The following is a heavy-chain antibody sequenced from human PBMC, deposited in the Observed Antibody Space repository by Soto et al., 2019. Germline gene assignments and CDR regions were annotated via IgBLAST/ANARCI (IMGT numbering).Heavy chain of an antibody. Sequence: GASVKVSCKASGYTFTGYYMHWVRQAPGQGLEWMGWINPNSGGTNYAQKFQGWVTMTRDTSISTAYMELSRLRSDDTAVYYCARDAREQQLVLPLVSYYGMDVWGQGTTVTVSS. V-gene: IGHV1-2*04. CDR2: INPNSGGT. D-gene: IGHD6-13*01. CDR3: ARDAREQQLVLPLVSYYGMDV. J-gene: IGHJ6*02. CDR1: GYTFTGYY.